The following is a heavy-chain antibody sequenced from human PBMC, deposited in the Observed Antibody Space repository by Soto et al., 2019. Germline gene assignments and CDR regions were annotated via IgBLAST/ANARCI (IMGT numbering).Heavy chain of an antibody. CDR1: GFTFSSYA. Sequence: QVQLVESGGGVVQPGRSLRLSCAASGFTFSSYAMHWVRQAPGKGLEWVAVISYDGSNKYYADSVKGRFTISRDNSKNTLYLQMNSLSDEDTPVHYCARDVRDSLRWSFDIWGQGTMVTVYS. V-gene: IGHV3-30-3*01. D-gene: IGHD4-17*01. J-gene: IGHJ3*02. CDR3: ARDVRDSLRWSFDI. CDR2: ISYDGSNK.